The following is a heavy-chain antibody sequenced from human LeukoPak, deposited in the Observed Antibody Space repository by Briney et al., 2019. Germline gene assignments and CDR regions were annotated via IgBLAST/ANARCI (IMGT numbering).Heavy chain of an antibody. CDR1: EFPFSHYA. J-gene: IGHJ3*02. D-gene: IGHD4-17*01. V-gene: IGHV3-23*01. CDR3: ARGLGTVNDAFDI. Sequence: PGGSLRLSCAASEFPFSHYAMNWVSQAPGKGMEWASGIGASGSSTYYGDPVKGRFTISRDNSKTTLFLQMNSLRAEDTAVYYCARGLGTVNDAFDIWGQGTMVTVSS. CDR2: IGASGSST.